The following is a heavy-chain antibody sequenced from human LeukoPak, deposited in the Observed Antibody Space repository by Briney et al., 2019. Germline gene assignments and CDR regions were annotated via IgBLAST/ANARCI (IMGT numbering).Heavy chain of an antibody. V-gene: IGHV4-39*01. Sequence: PSETLSLTCSVSGASISGGTYYWGWIRQPPGEGLEWNGSIYYTGSTYDNPSLKSRITISVDTSKNQFSLKLSSVTAADTAVYYCARRGGSGRAFDYWGQGTLVTVSS. CDR2: IYYTGST. D-gene: IGHD1-26*01. CDR3: ARRGGSGRAFDY. J-gene: IGHJ4*02. CDR1: GASISGGTYY.